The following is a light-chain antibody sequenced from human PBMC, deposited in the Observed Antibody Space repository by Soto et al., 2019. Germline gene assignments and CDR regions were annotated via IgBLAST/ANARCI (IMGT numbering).Light chain of an antibody. J-gene: IGLJ2*01. CDR3: AAWDDSLNGPA. CDR2: DTS. Sequence: QSMLSQPPSASGTPGQTVTVSCSGTSSNIGINDVHWYRQLSGTAPQILIYDTSQRATGVPDRFSGSRSGTSASLVISGLQTEDEAEYHCAAWDDSLNGPAFGGGTKLTVL. V-gene: IGLV1-44*01. CDR1: SSNIGIND.